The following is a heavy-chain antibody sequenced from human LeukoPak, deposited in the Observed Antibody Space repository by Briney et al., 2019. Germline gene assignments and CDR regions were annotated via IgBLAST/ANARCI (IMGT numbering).Heavy chain of an antibody. CDR1: GGTFSSYA. J-gene: IGHJ6*03. Sequence: SVKVSCKASGGTFSSYAISWVRQAPGQGLEWMGGIISIFGTANYAQKFQGRVTITADKSTSTAYMELSSLRSEDTAVYYCASKNTVGYYYYMDVWGKGTTVTVSS. CDR2: IISIFGTA. V-gene: IGHV1-69*06. CDR3: ASKNTVGYYYYMDV. D-gene: IGHD4-23*01.